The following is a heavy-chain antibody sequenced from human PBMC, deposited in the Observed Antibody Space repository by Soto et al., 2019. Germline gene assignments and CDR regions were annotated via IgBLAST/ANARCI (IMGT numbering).Heavy chain of an antibody. Sequence: SQPLSLTCAVSGDSISSYYWSCIRKPPGKGLEWIGYIYYSGSTNYNPSLKSRVTISVDTSKNQFSLKLSSVTAADTAVYYCARDSTYYYDSSGYYYYYYGMDVWGQGTTVTVSS. CDR2: IYYSGST. CDR1: GDSISSYY. CDR3: ARDSTYYYDSSGYYYYYYGMDV. D-gene: IGHD3-22*01. V-gene: IGHV4-59*01. J-gene: IGHJ6*02.